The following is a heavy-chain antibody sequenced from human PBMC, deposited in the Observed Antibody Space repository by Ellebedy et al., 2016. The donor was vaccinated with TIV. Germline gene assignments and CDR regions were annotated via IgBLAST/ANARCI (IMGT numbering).Heavy chain of an antibody. CDR2: ISYDGSNK. J-gene: IGHJ4*02. Sequence: PGGSLRLSCAASGFTFNNYEMHWVRQAPGKGLVWVAIISYDGSNKYYADSVEGRFTISRDNSKNTLYLQMDSLRTEDTAVYYCARGSGPLIWFGELLPLDYWGQGTLVTVSS. V-gene: IGHV3-30-3*01. D-gene: IGHD3-10*01. CDR1: GFTFNNYE. CDR3: ARGSGPLIWFGELLPLDY.